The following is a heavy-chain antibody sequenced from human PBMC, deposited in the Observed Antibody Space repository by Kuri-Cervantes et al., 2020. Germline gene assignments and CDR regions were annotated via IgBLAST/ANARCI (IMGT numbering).Heavy chain of an antibody. Sequence: ASVKVSCKVSGYTLTELSMHWVRQAPGQGLEWMGIINPSGGSTSYAQKFQGRVTMTRDTSTSTVYMELSSLRSEDTAVYYCARARSGAIPGRGIMYFDYWGQGTLVTVSS. D-gene: IGHD3-10*01. CDR3: ARARSGAIPGRGIMYFDY. V-gene: IGHV1-46*01. CDR2: INPSGGST. J-gene: IGHJ4*02. CDR1: GYTLTELS.